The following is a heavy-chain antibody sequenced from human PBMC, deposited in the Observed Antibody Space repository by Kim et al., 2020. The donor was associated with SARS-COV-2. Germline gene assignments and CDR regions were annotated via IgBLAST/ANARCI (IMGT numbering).Heavy chain of an antibody. CDR3: ARGPTRTGFDY. CDR2: INHSGST. V-gene: IGHV4-34*01. Sequence: SETLSLTCAVYGGSFSGYYWSWIRQPPGKGLEWIGEINHSGSTNYNPSLKSRVTISVDTSKNQFSLKLSSVTAADTAVYYCARGPTRTGFDYWGQGTLVT. J-gene: IGHJ4*02. CDR1: GGSFSGYY.